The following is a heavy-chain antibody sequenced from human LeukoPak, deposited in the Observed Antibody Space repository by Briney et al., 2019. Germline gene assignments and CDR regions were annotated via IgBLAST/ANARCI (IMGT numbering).Heavy chain of an antibody. V-gene: IGHV4-34*01. CDR2: INHSGST. Sequence: PSETLSLTCAVYGGSFSGYYWSWIRQPPGKGLEWIGEINHSGSTNYNPSLKSRVTISVDTSKNQFSLKLSSVTAADTAVYYCARGRHLIAARLHYYYGMDVWGQGTTVTVSS. CDR3: ARGRHLIAARLHYYYGMDV. D-gene: IGHD6-6*01. J-gene: IGHJ6*02. CDR1: GGSFSGYY.